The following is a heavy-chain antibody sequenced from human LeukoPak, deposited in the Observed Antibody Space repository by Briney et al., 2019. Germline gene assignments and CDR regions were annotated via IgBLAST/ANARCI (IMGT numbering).Heavy chain of an antibody. V-gene: IGHV4-4*02. CDR2: IYHSGNT. J-gene: IGHJ5*02. CDR3: ARDQQYHRPAGWFDP. D-gene: IGHD1-14*01. Sequence: PSETLSLTCAVSGGSISSSNWWSWVRQPPGKGLEWIGEIYHSGNTNYNPSLKSRVTISVDASKNQFSLELNSVTAADTAVYYCARDQQYHRPAGWFDPWGQGTLVTVSS. CDR1: GGSISSSNW.